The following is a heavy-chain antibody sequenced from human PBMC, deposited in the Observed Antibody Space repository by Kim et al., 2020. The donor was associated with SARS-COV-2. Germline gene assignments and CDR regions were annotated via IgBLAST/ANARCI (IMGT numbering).Heavy chain of an antibody. J-gene: IGHJ6*02. CDR3: AMELELSAGVGYYYGMDV. CDR1: GYTFTSYY. CDR2: INPSGGST. V-gene: IGHV1-46*01. Sequence: ASVKVSCKASGYTFTSYYMHWVRQAPGQGLEWMGIINPSGGSTSYAQKFQGRVTMTRDTSTSTVYMELSSLRSEDTAVYYCAMELELSAGVGYYYGMDVWGQGTTVTVSS. D-gene: IGHD1-7*01.